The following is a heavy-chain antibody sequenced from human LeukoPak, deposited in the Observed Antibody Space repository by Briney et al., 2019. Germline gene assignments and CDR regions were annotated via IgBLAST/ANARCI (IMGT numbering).Heavy chain of an antibody. CDR3: ARSSGGPLDFDY. J-gene: IGHJ4*02. Sequence: GESLKISCKASVFSFSNYWIAWVRQKPGEGLEWMGIIYPGDSDIRYSPSFQGQVTISADKSINTAYLQWSSLKASDTAMYYCARSSGGPLDFDYWGQGTLVTVSS. V-gene: IGHV5-51*01. CDR2: IYPGDSDI. D-gene: IGHD3-10*01. CDR1: VFSFSNYW.